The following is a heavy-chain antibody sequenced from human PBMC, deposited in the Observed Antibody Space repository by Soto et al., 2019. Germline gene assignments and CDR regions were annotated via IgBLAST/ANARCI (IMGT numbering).Heavy chain of an antibody. CDR1: GFTFSNFA. CDR2: ISSSSGST. J-gene: IGHJ6*02. Sequence: GGSLRLSCAASGFTFSNFAMSWVRQAPGKGLQWVSSISSSSGSTYYADSVKGRFTVPRDNSKNTLYLQMNSLRAEDTAVYYCAKDHVRVLWFGDPDTKAGGMDVWGQGTTVTVSS. V-gene: IGHV3-23*01. CDR3: AKDHVRVLWFGDPDTKAGGMDV. D-gene: IGHD3-10*01.